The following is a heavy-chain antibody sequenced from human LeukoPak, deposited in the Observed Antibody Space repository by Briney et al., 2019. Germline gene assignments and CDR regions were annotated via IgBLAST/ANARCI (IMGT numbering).Heavy chain of an antibody. V-gene: IGHV3-23*01. CDR2: ISGSGGST. CDR1: GFTFSSYA. D-gene: IGHD5-18*01. Sequence: GGSLRLSCAASGFTFSSYAMSWVRQAPGKGPEWVSAISGSGGSTYYADSVKGRFTISRDNSKNTLYLQMNSLRAEDTAVYYCTPTGDTAIYYFDYWGQGTLVTVSS. CDR3: TPTGDTAIYYFDY. J-gene: IGHJ4*02.